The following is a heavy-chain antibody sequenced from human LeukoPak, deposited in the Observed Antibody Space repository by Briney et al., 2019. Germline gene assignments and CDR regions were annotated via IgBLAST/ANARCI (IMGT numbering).Heavy chain of an antibody. J-gene: IGHJ4*02. Sequence: SGGSLRLSCEASGFTISNYWMHWVRQAPGKGLEWVSTISHSGGSTYYADSVKGRFTISRDNSKNTLYLQMNSLRVEDTAEYYCANGGSGLDYFDYWGQGTLVTVTS. V-gene: IGHV3-23*01. CDR1: GFTISNYW. CDR2: ISHSGGST. CDR3: ANGGSGLDYFDY. D-gene: IGHD3-10*01.